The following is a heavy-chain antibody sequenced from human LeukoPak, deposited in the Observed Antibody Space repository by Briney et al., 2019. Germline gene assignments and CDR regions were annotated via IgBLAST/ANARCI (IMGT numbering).Heavy chain of an antibody. J-gene: IGHJ4*02. CDR1: GFTFSSYE. D-gene: IGHD1-26*01. Sequence: GGSLRLSCAASGFTFSSYEMNWVRQAPGRGLEWVSYISSSGGTIYYADSVKGRFTISRDNAKNSLYLQMNSLRAEDTAVYYCARGGGSYPFFDYWGQGVLVTVSS. CDR3: ARGGGSYPFFDY. V-gene: IGHV3-48*03. CDR2: ISSSGGTI.